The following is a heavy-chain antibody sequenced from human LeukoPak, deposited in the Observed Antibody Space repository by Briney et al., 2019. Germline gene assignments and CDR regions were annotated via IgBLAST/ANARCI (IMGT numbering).Heavy chain of an antibody. CDR3: ARDLDRYNWNSDAFDI. J-gene: IGHJ3*02. CDR1: GYSISSGYY. D-gene: IGHD1-7*01. V-gene: IGHV4-38-2*02. Sequence: SETLSLTCTVSGYSISSGYYWGWIRQPPGKGLEWIGSIYHSGSTYYNPSLKSRATISVDTSKNQFSLKLSSVTAADTAVYYCARDLDRYNWNSDAFDIWGQGTMVTVSS. CDR2: IYHSGST.